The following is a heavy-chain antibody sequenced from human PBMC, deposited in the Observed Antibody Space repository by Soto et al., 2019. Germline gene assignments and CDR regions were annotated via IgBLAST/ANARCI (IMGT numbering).Heavy chain of an antibody. Sequence: SETLSLTCTVSGGSISSSSYYWGWIRQAPGKGLEWIGSVYYSGSTYYNPSLKSRVTMSVDTSKNQFSLKLSSVTAADTAVYYCARNLGSHSYYYSSNYYYVDCWGQGTLVTVSS. V-gene: IGHV4-39*01. CDR3: ARNLGSHSYYYSSNYYYVDC. D-gene: IGHD3-22*01. CDR1: GGSISSSSYY. CDR2: VYYSGST. J-gene: IGHJ4*02.